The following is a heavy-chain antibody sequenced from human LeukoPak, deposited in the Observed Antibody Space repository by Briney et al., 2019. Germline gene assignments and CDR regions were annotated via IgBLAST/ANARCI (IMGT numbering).Heavy chain of an antibody. V-gene: IGHV3-49*04. D-gene: IGHD3-3*01. CDR1: EFTFRHYG. CDR3: TRENFDFWSGQSKYFDY. Sequence: PGGSLRLSCAASEFTFRHYGMSWVRQAPGKGLERVGFIRSKAFGGTTEYAASVKGRFTISRDDSKSIAYLQMNSLKTEDTAVYYCTRENFDFWSGQSKYFDYWGQGTLVTVSS. J-gene: IGHJ4*02. CDR2: IRSKAFGGTT.